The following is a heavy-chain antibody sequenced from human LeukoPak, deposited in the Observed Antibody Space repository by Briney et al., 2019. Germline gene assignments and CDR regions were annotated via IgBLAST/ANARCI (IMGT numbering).Heavy chain of an antibody. J-gene: IGHJ4*02. CDR1: GFIFSNYA. CDR3: AKLSRDCSSTTCYVDF. V-gene: IGHV3-23*01. Sequence: GGSLRLSCAGSGFIFSNYAMSWVRQAPGKGLECVSVIRGSGGSTYYADSVKGRFTISRDNSKNTMYLQMNSLRAEDTALYYCAKLSRDCSSTTCYVDFWGQGTLVTVSS. D-gene: IGHD2-2*01. CDR2: IRGSGGST.